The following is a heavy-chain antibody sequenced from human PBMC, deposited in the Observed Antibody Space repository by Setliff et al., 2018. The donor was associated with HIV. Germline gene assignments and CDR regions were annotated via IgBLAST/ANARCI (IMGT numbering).Heavy chain of an antibody. Sequence: SVKVSCKASGGSFSSYGLSWVRQAPGQGLEWMGGIMPIFGTANYAQKFQGRVTIIADASTNTVNMELSSLRSEDTAVYYCARGVDGSYRKFFDNWGQGTLGTSPQ. V-gene: IGHV1-69*13. D-gene: IGHD1-26*01. J-gene: IGHJ4*02. CDR1: GGSFSSYG. CDR2: IMPIFGTA. CDR3: ARGVDGSYRKFFDN.